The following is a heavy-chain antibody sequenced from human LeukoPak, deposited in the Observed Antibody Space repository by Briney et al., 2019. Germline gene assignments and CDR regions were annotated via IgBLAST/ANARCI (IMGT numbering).Heavy chain of an antibody. D-gene: IGHD3-10*01. J-gene: IGHJ4*02. CDR3: AHRRGETDVDRSFDY. Sequence: SGPTLLHPTQTLTLTCTFSGFSLSPSGLGVGWFRQPPGKALEWLSLIYWDDDKRYSPSLKSRRTITKDTSKNQVVLRMTNMDPVDTATYYCAHRRGETDVDRSFDYWGQGTLVTVSS. CDR2: IYWDDDK. CDR1: GFSLSPSGLG. V-gene: IGHV2-5*02.